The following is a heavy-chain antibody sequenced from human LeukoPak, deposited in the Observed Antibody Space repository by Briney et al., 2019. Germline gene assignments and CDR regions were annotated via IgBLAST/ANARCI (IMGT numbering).Heavy chain of an antibody. CDR2: ISGDGGST. J-gene: IGHJ4*02. CDR3: ARGITSAGIPGDY. CDR1: GFIFYDYA. V-gene: IGHV3-43*02. Sequence: PGGSLRLSCAASGFIFYDYAMQCVRQAPGKGLEWVSLISGDGGSTHYADSVKGRFTISRDNSKNSLYLQMNTLRTEDTALYYCARGITSAGIPGDYWGQRTQVTVSS. D-gene: IGHD6-13*01.